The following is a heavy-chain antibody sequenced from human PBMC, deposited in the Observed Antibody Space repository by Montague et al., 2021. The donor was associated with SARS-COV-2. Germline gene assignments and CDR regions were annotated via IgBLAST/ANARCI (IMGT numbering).Heavy chain of an antibody. CDR2: IYYSGST. Sequence: SETLSLTCTVSGGSVSSGSYYWSWIRQPPGKGLEWIGYIYYSGSTNYNPSLKSRVTISVDTSKNQFSLKLSSVTAADTAVYYCARDPSRITIFGVVTRYGMDVWGQGTTVTVSS. V-gene: IGHV4-61*01. J-gene: IGHJ6*02. CDR3: ARDPSRITIFGVVTRYGMDV. D-gene: IGHD3-3*01. CDR1: GGSVSSGSYY.